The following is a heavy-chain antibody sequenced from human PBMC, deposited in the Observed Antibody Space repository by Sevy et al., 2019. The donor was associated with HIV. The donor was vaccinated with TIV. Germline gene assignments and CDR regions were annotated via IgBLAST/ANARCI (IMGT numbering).Heavy chain of an antibody. CDR1: GFTFCNYG. V-gene: IGHV3-30*02. CDR3: AKDYRIYCSRTSCLYDY. CDR2: IRYDGSDS. J-gene: IGHJ4*02. D-gene: IGHD2-2*01. Sequence: GGSLRLSCPASGFTFCNYGMHWARQAPGKGLEWVAFIRYDGSDSYSADSVKGRFTISRDNSKNTLYLQINSLRAEDTAVYYCAKDYRIYCSRTSCLYDYWGQGTLVTVSS.